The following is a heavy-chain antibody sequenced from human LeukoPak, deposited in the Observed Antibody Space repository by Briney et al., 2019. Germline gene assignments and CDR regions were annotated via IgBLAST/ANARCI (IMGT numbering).Heavy chain of an antibody. J-gene: IGHJ5*02. V-gene: IGHV4-59*01. CDR1: GGSISSSY. Sequence: SETLSLTCTVSGGSISSSYWSWIRQPPGKGLEWIGYIYYSGSTNYNPSLKSRVTISVDTSKNQFSLKLSFVTAADTAVYFCARDSSGLNWFDPWGQGTLVTVSS. CDR3: ARDSSGLNWFDP. CDR2: IYYSGST. D-gene: IGHD6-19*01.